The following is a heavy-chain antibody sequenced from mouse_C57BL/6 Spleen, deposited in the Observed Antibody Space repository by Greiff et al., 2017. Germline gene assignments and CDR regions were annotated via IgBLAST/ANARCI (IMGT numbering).Heavy chain of an antibody. J-gene: IGHJ1*03. V-gene: IGHV1-62-2*01. CDR1: GYTFTEYT. Sequence: VKVVESGAELVKPGASVKLSCKASGYTFTEYTIHWVKQRSGQGLEWIGWFYPGSGSIKYNEKFKDKATLTADKSSSTVYMELSRLTSEDSAVYFCARHEDYYDYDWYFDVWGTGTTVTVSS. CDR2: FYPGSGSI. D-gene: IGHD2-4*01. CDR3: ARHEDYYDYDWYFDV.